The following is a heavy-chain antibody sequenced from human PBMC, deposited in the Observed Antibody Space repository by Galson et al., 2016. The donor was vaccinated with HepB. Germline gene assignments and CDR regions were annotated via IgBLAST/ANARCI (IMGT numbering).Heavy chain of an antibody. Sequence: SVKVSCKASGYTFTAYAIHWVRQAPGQRLEWMAWINTAKGDTRYSQKLQDRVTLTRDTSATTASMGLSSLRSEDTAVYYCARRLVGSYGNAFDIWGQGTLVTVSS. CDR3: ARRLVGSYGNAFDI. CDR2: INTAKGDT. V-gene: IGHV1-3*04. D-gene: IGHD2-8*02. CDR1: GYTFTAYA. J-gene: IGHJ3*02.